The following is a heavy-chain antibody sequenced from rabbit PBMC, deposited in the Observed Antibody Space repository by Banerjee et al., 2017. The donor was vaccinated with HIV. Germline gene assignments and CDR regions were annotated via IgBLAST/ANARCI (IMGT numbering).Heavy chain of an antibody. D-gene: IGHD6-1*01. J-gene: IGHJ4*01. CDR1: GFSFSSNYW. Sequence: QSLEESGGDLVKPGASLTLTCTASGFSFSSNYWLCWVRQAPGKGLEWIGCIYTGSSGITYYASWAKGRFTISKTSSTTVTLQMTSLTAADTATYFCARSGVGYGGYGYDLKLWGPGTLVTVS. CDR3: ARSGVGYGGYGYDLKL. CDR2: IYTGSSGIT. V-gene: IGHV1S40*01.